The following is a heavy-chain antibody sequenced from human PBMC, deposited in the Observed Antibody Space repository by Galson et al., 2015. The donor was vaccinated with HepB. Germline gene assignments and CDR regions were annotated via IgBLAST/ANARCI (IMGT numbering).Heavy chain of an antibody. J-gene: IGHJ3*02. CDR3: ARDFSLQYYYDSSGPQGAFDI. Sequence: SLRLSCAASTFIFSTYSMNWVRQAPGKGLEWVSSISSSSSYIYYADSVKGRFTISRDNAKNSLYLQMNSLRAEDTAVYYCARDFSLQYYYDSSGPQGAFDIWGQGTMVTVSS. CDR1: TFIFSTYS. D-gene: IGHD3-22*01. CDR2: ISSSSSYI. V-gene: IGHV3-21*01.